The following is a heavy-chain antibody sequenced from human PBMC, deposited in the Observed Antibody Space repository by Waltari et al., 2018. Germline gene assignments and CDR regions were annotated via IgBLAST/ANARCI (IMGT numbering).Heavy chain of an antibody. CDR3: ARRVPFDY. Sequence: EVQLVESGGGLVQPGGSLRLSCAASGFTFGGSWMGWVRQATGKGLEWVANIKQDGSATYYGDSVKGRFTISRDNAKNTLYLQMNSLRAEDTAVYYCARRVPFDYWGQGTLVTVSS. CDR2: IKQDGSAT. J-gene: IGHJ4*02. CDR1: GFTFGGSW. V-gene: IGHV3-7*01.